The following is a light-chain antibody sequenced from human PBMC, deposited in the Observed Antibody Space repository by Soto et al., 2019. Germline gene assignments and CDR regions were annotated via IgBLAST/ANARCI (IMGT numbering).Light chain of an antibody. Sequence: EVVLTQSPAPRSLSPGESATPSGRASQSISGSLGWYQQKPGQSPRLLIYDSSIRAAGIPARFRGGGSGTDFTLTISSLAPEDFAIYYCQQRGTWPRVTFGGGTKVEIK. CDR1: QSISGS. J-gene: IGKJ4*01. V-gene: IGKV3-11*01. CDR3: QQRGTWPRVT. CDR2: DSS.